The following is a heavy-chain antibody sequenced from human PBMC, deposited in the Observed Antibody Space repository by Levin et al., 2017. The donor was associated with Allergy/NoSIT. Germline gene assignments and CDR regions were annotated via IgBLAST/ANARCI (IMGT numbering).Heavy chain of an antibody. CDR1: GFTFDDYG. Sequence: GESLKISCAASGFTFDDYGMSWVRQAPGKGLEWVSGINWNGGSTGYADSVKGRFTISRDNAKNSLYLQMNSLRAEDTALYYCARAVYGAVTQFPDYWGQGTLVTVSS. V-gene: IGHV3-20*04. D-gene: IGHD4-17*01. J-gene: IGHJ4*02. CDR3: ARAVYGAVTQFPDY. CDR2: INWNGGST.